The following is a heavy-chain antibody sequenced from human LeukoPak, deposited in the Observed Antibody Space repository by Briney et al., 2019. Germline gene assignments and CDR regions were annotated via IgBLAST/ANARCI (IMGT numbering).Heavy chain of an antibody. Sequence: SETLSLTCAVSGGSISSYYWSWIRQPAGKGLEWIGRIYTSGSTNYNPSLKSRVTMSVDTSKNQFSLKLSSVTAADTAVYYCASTSSYYYDSSEAFDIWGQGTMVTASS. CDR1: GGSISSYY. D-gene: IGHD3-22*01. J-gene: IGHJ3*02. CDR2: IYTSGST. CDR3: ASTSSYYYDSSEAFDI. V-gene: IGHV4-4*07.